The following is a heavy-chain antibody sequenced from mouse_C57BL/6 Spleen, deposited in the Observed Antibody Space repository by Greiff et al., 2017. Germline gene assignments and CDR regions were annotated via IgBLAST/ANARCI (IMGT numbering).Heavy chain of an antibody. CDR2: IHPNSGRT. CDR3: ARSLGSYDYG. Sequence: VQLQQPGAELVKPGASVKLSCKASGYTFTSYWMHWVKQRPGQGLEWIGMIHPNSGRTNYNEKFKSKATLTVDKSSSSAYMQRSSLTSEDSAVYYCARSLGSYDYGWGQGTSVTGSS. D-gene: IGHD2-4*01. J-gene: IGHJ4*01. CDR1: GYTFTSYW. V-gene: IGHV1-64*01.